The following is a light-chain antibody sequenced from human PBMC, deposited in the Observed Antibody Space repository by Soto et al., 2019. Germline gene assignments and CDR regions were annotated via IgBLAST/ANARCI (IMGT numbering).Light chain of an antibody. CDR1: QSISSY. CDR3: QQSYSTHLT. Sequence: DIQMTQSPSSLSASVGDRVTITCRASQSISSYLNWYQQKPGKAPKLLIYAASSLQSGVPSSFSGRGSGTDFPLTISSLQPEDFATYYCQQSYSTHLTFGGGTKVEIK. CDR2: AAS. V-gene: IGKV1-39*01. J-gene: IGKJ4*01.